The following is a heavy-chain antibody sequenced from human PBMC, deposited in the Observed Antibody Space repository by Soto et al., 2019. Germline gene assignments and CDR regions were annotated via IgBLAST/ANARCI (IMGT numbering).Heavy chain of an antibody. D-gene: IGHD4-17*01. J-gene: IGHJ6*02. CDR2: IYYSGST. CDR1: GGSISSSSYY. Sequence: PSETLSLTCTVSGGSISSSSYYWGWIRQPPGKGLEWIGSIYYSGSTYYNPSLKSRVTISVDTSKNQFSLKLSSVTAADTAVYYCAGSYGDSYYYYYGMDVWGQGTTVTVSS. V-gene: IGHV4-39*01. CDR3: AGSYGDSYYYYYGMDV.